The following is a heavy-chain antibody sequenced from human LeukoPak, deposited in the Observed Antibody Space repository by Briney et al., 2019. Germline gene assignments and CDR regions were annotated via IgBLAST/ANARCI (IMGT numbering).Heavy chain of an antibody. D-gene: IGHD5-18*01. CDR3: ARQVDTAMVLFDY. CDR1: GYSFTNYW. V-gene: IGHV5-51*01. J-gene: IGHJ4*02. CDR2: IYPGDSDT. Sequence: GESLKISCKGSGYSFTNYWIGWVRQMPGKGLEWMGIIYPGDSDTRYSPSFQGQVTISADKSISTAYLQWSSLKASDTAMYYCARQVDTAMVLFDYWGQGTLVTVSS.